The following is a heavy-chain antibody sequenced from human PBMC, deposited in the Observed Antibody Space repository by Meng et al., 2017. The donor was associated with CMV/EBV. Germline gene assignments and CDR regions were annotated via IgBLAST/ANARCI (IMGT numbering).Heavy chain of an antibody. V-gene: IGHV3-30-3*01. CDR3: ARDGVPAAIYYYYGMDV. Sequence: GESLKISCAASGFTFSSYAMHWVRQAPGQGLEWVAVISYDGSNKYYADSVKGRFTISRDNSKNTLYLQMNSLRAEDTAVYYCARDGVPAAIYYYYGMDVWGQGTTVTVSS. D-gene: IGHD2-2*02. CDR1: GFTFSSYA. CDR2: ISYDGSNK. J-gene: IGHJ6*02.